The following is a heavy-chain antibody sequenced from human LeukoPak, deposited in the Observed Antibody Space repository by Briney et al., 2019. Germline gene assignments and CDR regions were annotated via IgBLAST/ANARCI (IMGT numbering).Heavy chain of an antibody. CDR3: ARARWQLVPYFDS. J-gene: IGHJ4*02. D-gene: IGHD6-6*01. CDR1: GYTFTDYY. V-gene: IGHV1-2*02. Sequence: ASVKVSCKASGYTFTDYYMHWVRQAPGQGLEWMGWINPNSGGTNFAQKFQGRVAMTRDTSISTAYMEQGSLRSDDTAVYYCARARWQLVPYFDSWGQGTLVTVSS. CDR2: INPNSGGT.